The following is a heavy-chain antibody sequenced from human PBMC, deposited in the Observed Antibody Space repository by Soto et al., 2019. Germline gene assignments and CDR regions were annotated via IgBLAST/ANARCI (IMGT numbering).Heavy chain of an antibody. Sequence: QVQLQQWGAGLLKPSETLSLTCAVYGGSFSGYYWSWIRQPPGKGLEWIGEINHSGSTNYNPSLKXRXTXSXATAHNPFFLKLSSVTAADTALYYGARAYVAWFQPGGGWFDPWGQGTLVTVSS. V-gene: IGHV4-34*01. D-gene: IGHD3-9*01. CDR1: GGSFSGYY. CDR3: ARAYVAWFQPGGGWFDP. CDR2: INHSGST. J-gene: IGHJ5*02.